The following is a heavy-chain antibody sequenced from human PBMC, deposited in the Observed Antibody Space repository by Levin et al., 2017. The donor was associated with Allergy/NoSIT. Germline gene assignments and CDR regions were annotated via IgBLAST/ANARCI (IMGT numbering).Heavy chain of an antibody. V-gene: IGHV4-34*01. J-gene: IGHJ3*02. CDR1: GGSFSGYY. D-gene: IGHD2-8*02. Sequence: SETLSLTCAVYGGSFSGYYWSWIRQPPGKGLEWIGEINHGGSTNYNPSLKSRVTISLDTSKNQFSLKLSSVTAADTAVYYCARLHLVVVVSADAFDIGGQGTMVTVSS. CDR2: INHGGST. CDR3: ARLHLVVVVSADAFDI.